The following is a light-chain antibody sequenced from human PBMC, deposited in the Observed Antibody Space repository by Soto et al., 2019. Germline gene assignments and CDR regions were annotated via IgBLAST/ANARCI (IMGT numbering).Light chain of an antibody. V-gene: IGLV1-47*01. CDR2: RNN. CDR3: AAWDDTLSGHVV. CDR1: SSNIRENY. Sequence: QSVLTQPPSTSATPGQRVTISCSGSSSNIRENYVYWYQQLPGTAPKLLIYRNNQRPSGVPDRFSGSKSGTSASLAISGLRSEDEADYYCAAWDDTLSGHVVFGGGTKLTVL. J-gene: IGLJ2*01.